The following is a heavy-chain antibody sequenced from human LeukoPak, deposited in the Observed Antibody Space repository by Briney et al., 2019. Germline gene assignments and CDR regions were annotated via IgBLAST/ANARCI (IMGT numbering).Heavy chain of an antibody. Sequence: PGGSLRLSCAASGFTVSVNYMGWVRQAPGKGLEWVSVLYTGERTYYGDSVKGRFTISRDNSKNTLFLDMNSLRAEDTAVYYCAKAPHDYGDYNWFDPWGQGTLVTVSS. J-gene: IGHJ5*02. CDR3: AKAPHDYGDYNWFDP. V-gene: IGHV3-66*01. D-gene: IGHD4-17*01. CDR2: LYTGERT. CDR1: GFTVSVNY.